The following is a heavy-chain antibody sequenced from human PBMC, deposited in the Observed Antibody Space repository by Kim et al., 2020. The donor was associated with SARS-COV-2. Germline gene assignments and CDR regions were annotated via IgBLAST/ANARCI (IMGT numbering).Heavy chain of an antibody. D-gene: IGHD5-18*01. V-gene: IGHV4-59*13. CDR2: VYPSGLA. Sequence: SETLSLTCTVSGASLSSASWSWIRQSPGRGLEWIAYVYPSGLADANPSFKSRVAISVDTYNNQFSLQLSSVTAADTATYYCARGGAYGYAHGSPVGMDVWGQGTSVTV. CDR1: GASLSSAS. J-gene: IGHJ6*02. CDR3: ARGGAYGYAHGSPVGMDV.